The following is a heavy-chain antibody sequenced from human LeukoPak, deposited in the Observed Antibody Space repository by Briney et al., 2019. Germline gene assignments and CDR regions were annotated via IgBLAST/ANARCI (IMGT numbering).Heavy chain of an antibody. J-gene: IGHJ4*02. Sequence: GGSLRLSCAASGFTVSNYAMTWVRQAPGKGLEWVSSISSTVINTYNADSVKGRFTISRDNSKNTLYLQMNSLRADDTAIYYCAKGTVRFLEWSQRGYFDYWGQGILVTVSS. CDR3: AKGTVRFLEWSQRGYFDY. V-gene: IGHV3-23*01. CDR2: ISSTVINT. CDR1: GFTVSNYA. D-gene: IGHD3-3*01.